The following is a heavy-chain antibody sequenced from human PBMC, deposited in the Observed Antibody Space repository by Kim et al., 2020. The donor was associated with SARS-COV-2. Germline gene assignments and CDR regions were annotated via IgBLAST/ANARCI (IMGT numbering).Heavy chain of an antibody. CDR3: ARAGGLTYYYGMDV. V-gene: IGHV3-21*01. D-gene: IGHD3-9*01. J-gene: IGHJ6*02. Sequence: ADSVKCRFTISRDNAKNSLYLQMNSLRAEDTAVYYYARAGGLTYYYGMDVWGQGTTVTVSS.